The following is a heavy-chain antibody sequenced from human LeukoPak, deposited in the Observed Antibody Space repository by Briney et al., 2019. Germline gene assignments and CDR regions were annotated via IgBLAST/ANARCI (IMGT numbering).Heavy chain of an antibody. V-gene: IGHV3-7*01. Sequence: GGSLRLSCTASRVTFSSYWMNWVRQAPGKGLEWVANIKQDGSQKYYVDSVKGRFTISRDNAKSSLYLQRNSLRAEDTAVYYCGRGHWGLDYWGQGALVTVSS. D-gene: IGHD7-27*01. CDR3: GRGHWGLDY. CDR1: RVTFSSYW. CDR2: IKQDGSQK. J-gene: IGHJ4*02.